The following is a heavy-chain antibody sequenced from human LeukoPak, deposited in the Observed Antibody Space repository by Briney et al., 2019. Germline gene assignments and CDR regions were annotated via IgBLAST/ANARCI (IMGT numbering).Heavy chain of an antibody. CDR3: ASTQRITIFGVVISPPDY. CDR2: IIPILGIA. J-gene: IGHJ4*02. Sequence: GASVKVSCKASGGTFSSYAISWVRQAPGQGLEWMGRIIPILGIANYAQKFQGRVTITADKSTSTAYMELSSLRSEDTAVYYCASTQRITIFGVVISPPDYWGQGTLVTVSS. V-gene: IGHV1-69*04. D-gene: IGHD3-3*01. CDR1: GGTFSSYA.